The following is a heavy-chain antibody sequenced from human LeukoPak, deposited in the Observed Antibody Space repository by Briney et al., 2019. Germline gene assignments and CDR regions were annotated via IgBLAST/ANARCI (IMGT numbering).Heavy chain of an antibody. D-gene: IGHD5-18*01. CDR3: ATYRQVMLPFES. V-gene: IGHV3-48*01. CDR1: GFTFSSYS. Sequence: PGGSLRLSCAASGFTFSSYSMNWVRQAPGKGLEWGSYISSSSSTIYYADSVKGRFTISRDNSRSTLFLQMNSLRGEDTAIYYCATYRQVMLPFESWGQGTLVTVSS. CDR2: ISSSSSTI. J-gene: IGHJ4*02.